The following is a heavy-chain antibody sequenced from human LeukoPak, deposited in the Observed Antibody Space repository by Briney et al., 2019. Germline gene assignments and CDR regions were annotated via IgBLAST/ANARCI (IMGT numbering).Heavy chain of an antibody. V-gene: IGHV3-30*04. D-gene: IGHD3-22*01. CDR1: RFTFRNYA. CDR2: ISSDGTNK. J-gene: IGHJ4*02. Sequence: PGRSLRLSCAASRFTFRNYAMHWVRQAPGKGLEWVAVISSDGTNKDYADSVKGRFSISRDNSKNMLYLQMNRLRVDDTAVYYCARDLYDRSGYYYVYFDYWGQGTLVTVSS. CDR3: ARDLYDRSGYYYVYFDY.